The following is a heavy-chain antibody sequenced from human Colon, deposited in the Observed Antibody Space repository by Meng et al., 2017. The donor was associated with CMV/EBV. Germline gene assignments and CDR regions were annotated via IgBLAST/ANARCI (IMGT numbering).Heavy chain of an antibody. D-gene: IGHD2/OR15-2a*01. CDR3: THCQDFYETVGR. CDR2: IKSKGGGETT. Sequence: VEVVESGGGLVQPGGSLRLSCAASGFIVSSNYMNWVRQAPGKGLEWVGRIKSKGGGETTDYSAPVKGRFIISRDDSKNMVYLQMNGLKVEDTAVYFCTHCQDFYETVGRWGQGTLVTVSS. J-gene: IGHJ4*02. CDR1: GFIVSSNY. V-gene: IGHV3-15*01.